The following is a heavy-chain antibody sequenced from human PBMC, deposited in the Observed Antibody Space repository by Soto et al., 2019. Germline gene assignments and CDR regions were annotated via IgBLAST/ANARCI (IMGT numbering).Heavy chain of an antibody. CDR1: GGSISSSSYY. Sequence: PSETLSHTCTVSGGSISSSSYYWGWIRQPPGKGLEWIGSIYYSGSTYYNPSLKSRVTISVDTSKNQFSLKLSSVTAADTAVYYCARFVRRYYFDYWGQGTLVTVSS. V-gene: IGHV4-39*01. J-gene: IGHJ4*02. D-gene: IGHD3-10*02. CDR2: IYYSGST. CDR3: ARFVRRYYFDY.